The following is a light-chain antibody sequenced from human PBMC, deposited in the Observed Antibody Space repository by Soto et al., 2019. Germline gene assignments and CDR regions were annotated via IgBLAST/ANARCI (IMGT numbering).Light chain of an antibody. J-gene: IGKJ5*01. CDR2: RAS. CDR3: QQYNSYSSIT. V-gene: IGKV1-5*03. Sequence: DVQMTQSPPTLSASVGDRVTITCRASQSINTWLAWYQQKPGKAPNLLIYRASTLQTGVPSRFSGSGSGTEFTLTISSLQPDDFATYYCQQYNSYSSITVGQGTRLEIK. CDR1: QSINTW.